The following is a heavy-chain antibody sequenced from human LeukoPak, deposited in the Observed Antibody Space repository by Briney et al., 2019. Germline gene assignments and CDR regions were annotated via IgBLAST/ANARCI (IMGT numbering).Heavy chain of an antibody. CDR3: AKGGWLEY. D-gene: IGHD6-19*01. Sequence: GGSLRLSCVPSGFILVNAWLTWVRQAPGKGLEWVSAISVIGGSTYYADSVKGRFTTSRDNSKNTLYLQMNSLRAEDTAVYYCAKGGWLEYWGQGTLVTVSS. CDR1: GFILVNAW. J-gene: IGHJ4*02. CDR2: ISVIGGST. V-gene: IGHV3-23*01.